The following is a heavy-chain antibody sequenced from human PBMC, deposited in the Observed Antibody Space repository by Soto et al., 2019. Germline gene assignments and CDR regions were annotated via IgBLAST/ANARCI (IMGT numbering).Heavy chain of an antibody. CDR1: GGTFSSYA. Sequence: QVQLVQSGAEVKKPGSSVKVSCKASGGTFSSYAISWVRQAPGQGLEWMGGIIPIFGTANYAQKFQGRVTITADESTSTAYMELSSLRSEDTAVYYCARVSYYYDSSGLYDYYYYYGMDVWGQGTTVTVSS. CDR2: IIPIFGTA. J-gene: IGHJ6*02. V-gene: IGHV1-69*01. D-gene: IGHD3-22*01. CDR3: ARVSYYYDSSGLYDYYYYYGMDV.